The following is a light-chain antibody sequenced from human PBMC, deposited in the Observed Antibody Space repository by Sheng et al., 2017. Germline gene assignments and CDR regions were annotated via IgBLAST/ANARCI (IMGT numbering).Light chain of an antibody. Sequence: DIQMTQSPSTLSASVGDRVTITCRASQNIGNSLAWYQQMPGXSPLNSSSIRHLLWKLGSHPRFRGSSSGPDFTLTISSLQPDDFATYYCQQSDTYPLTFGGGTKVEIK. CDR3: QQSDTYPLT. CDR2: RHL. J-gene: IGKJ4*01. CDR1: QNIGNS. V-gene: IGKV1-5*03.